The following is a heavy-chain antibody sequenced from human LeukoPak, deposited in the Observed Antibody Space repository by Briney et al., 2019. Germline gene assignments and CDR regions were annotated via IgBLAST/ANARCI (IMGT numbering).Heavy chain of an antibody. CDR3: ARDHEEQLVPTHYWYFDL. J-gene: IGHJ2*01. Sequence: PSETLSLTCSVSGGSVSSGGYYWSWIRQPPGKGLEWIGEINHSGSTNYNPSLKSRVTISVDTSKNQFSLKLNSVTAADTAVYYCARDHEEQLVPTHYWYFDLWGRGTLVTVSS. CDR1: GGSVSSGGYY. D-gene: IGHD6-13*01. CDR2: INHSGST. V-gene: IGHV4-61*08.